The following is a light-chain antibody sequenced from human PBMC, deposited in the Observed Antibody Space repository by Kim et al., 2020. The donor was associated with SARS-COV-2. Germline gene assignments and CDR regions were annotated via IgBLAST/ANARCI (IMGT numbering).Light chain of an antibody. V-gene: IGLV3-1*01. Sequence: SYELTQPPSVSVSPGQTASITCSGDKLGDKSACWYQQKSGQSPVLVIYQNNKRPSGIPERFSASNSGNTATLTISGTQAMDEADYYCQAWDSRYRYVFET. CDR1: KLGDKS. J-gene: IGLJ1*01. CDR2: QNN. CDR3: QAWDSRYRYV.